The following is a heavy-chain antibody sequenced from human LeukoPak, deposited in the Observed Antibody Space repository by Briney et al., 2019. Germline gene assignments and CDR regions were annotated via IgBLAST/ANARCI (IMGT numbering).Heavy chain of an antibody. Sequence: GGSLRLSCAASGFTFSNYGMAWVRPVPGQGLQWVSAISDSGSSTYYTDSVKGRFTISRDNSKNTLYLQMSSLRAEDTAVYYCAKDSVKVTTVRRVPHYMDVWGKGTTVTISS. D-gene: IGHD4-17*01. CDR2: ISDSGSST. V-gene: IGHV3-23*01. CDR1: GFTFSNYG. J-gene: IGHJ6*03. CDR3: AKDSVKVTTVRRVPHYMDV.